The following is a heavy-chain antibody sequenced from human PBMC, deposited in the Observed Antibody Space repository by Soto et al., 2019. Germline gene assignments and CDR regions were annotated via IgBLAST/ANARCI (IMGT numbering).Heavy chain of an antibody. CDR1: GFTFSSYG. V-gene: IGHV3-30*18. CDR2: ISSDGTSR. Sequence: GGSLRLSCAASGFTFSSYGMHWVRQAPGKGLEWVAVISSDGTSRFYADSVKGRSTISRDNSKNTLYLQMNSLRAEDTAMYYCAKVRVKDYYYYAMDVWGQGTTVTVSS. CDR3: AKVRVKDYYYYAMDV. D-gene: IGHD4-4*01. J-gene: IGHJ6*02.